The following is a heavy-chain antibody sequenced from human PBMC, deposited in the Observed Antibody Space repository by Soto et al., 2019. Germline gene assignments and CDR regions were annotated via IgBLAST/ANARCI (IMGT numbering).Heavy chain of an antibody. J-gene: IGHJ6*03. CDR2: IYYSGST. V-gene: IGHV4-31*03. CDR3: ARVGLVVVPAAMREGWENYYYYMDV. Sequence: SETLSLTCTVSGGSISSGGYYWSWIRQHPGKGLEWIGYIYYSGSTYYNPSLKSRVTISVDTSKNQFSLKLSSVTAADTAVYYCARVGLVVVPAAMREGWENYYYYMDVWGKGTTVTVSS. D-gene: IGHD2-2*01. CDR1: GGSISSGGYY.